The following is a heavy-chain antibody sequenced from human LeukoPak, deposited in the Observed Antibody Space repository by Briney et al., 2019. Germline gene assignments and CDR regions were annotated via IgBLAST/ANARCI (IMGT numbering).Heavy chain of an antibody. V-gene: IGHV3-21*05. D-gene: IGHD1-1*01. CDR1: GFTFSTHS. Sequence: GGSLRLSCAASGFTFSTHSMKWVRQAPGKGLEWVSYISHTGNDIYYGESVKGRFTISRDNAKNSLYLQMHTLRAEDTAVYYCAGDGTGVLPGDAFDIWSQGTMVTVSS. J-gene: IGHJ3*02. CDR2: ISHTGNDI. CDR3: AGDGTGVLPGDAFDI.